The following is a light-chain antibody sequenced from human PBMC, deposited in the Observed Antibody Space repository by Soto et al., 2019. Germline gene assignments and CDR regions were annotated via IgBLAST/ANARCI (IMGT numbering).Light chain of an antibody. V-gene: IGKV3-15*01. CDR3: QQYNNWPPLT. CDR1: QRVSSN. CDR2: GAS. Sequence: EIVMTQSPATLSVSPGERATLSCRASQRVSSNLAWYQQKPGQAPRLLIYGASTRVTSIPARFSGSGSGTEFTLTISSLQSEDFAVYYCQQYNNWPPLTFGGGTKGEIK. J-gene: IGKJ4*01.